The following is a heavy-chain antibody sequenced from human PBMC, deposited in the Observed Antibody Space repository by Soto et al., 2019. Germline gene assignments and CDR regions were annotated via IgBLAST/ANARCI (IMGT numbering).Heavy chain of an antibody. CDR2: IQSGGPT. CDR1: GFTVSSKY. J-gene: IGHJ6*04. CDR3: ARDDVLCDGGRCYGVTLDV. Sequence: EVQLVESGGGLVQPGGSLRLSCAASGFTVSSKYMSWVRQAPGKGLEWVSLIQSGGPTYYADSVKGRFTISRNTSENTVHLQMDSLRVADTAVYYCARDDVLCDGGRCYGVTLDVWGKGTTVTVSS. V-gene: IGHV3-66*01. D-gene: IGHD2-15*01.